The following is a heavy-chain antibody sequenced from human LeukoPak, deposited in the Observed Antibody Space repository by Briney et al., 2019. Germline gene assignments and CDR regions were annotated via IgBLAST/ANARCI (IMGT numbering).Heavy chain of an antibody. V-gene: IGHV4-4*07. J-gene: IGHJ4*02. CDR1: GGSITSYY. D-gene: IGHD3-9*01. CDR2: IYTSGST. CDR3: ARVDDILTGYYLDY. Sequence: SETLSLTCTVSGGSITSYYWSWIRQPAGKGLEWIGRIYTSGSTYYNPSLKSRVTMSVDTSKNQFSLKLSSVTDADTAVYYCARVDDILTGYYLDYWGQETLVTVSS.